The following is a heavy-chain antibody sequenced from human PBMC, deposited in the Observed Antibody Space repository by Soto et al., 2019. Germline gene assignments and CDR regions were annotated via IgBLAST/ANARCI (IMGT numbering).Heavy chain of an antibody. CDR1: GGTFSSYA. CDR3: ERDAQGERTGMDV. CDR2: IIPVSGTS. V-gene: IGHV1-69*18. D-gene: IGHD3-10*02. Sequence: QVQLVQSVAEVKKPGSSVKVSCKASGGTFSSYATNWVRQAPGQGLEWMGRIIPVSGTSEYAQRFQGRVTITADASTRTAYMELSSLRSEDTAVYDCERDAQGERTGMDVWSQGTTDTVSS. J-gene: IGHJ6*02.